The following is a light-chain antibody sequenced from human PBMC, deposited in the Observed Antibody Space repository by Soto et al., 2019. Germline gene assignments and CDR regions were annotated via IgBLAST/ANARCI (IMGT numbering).Light chain of an antibody. CDR1: QSVGNW. J-gene: IGKJ4*01. V-gene: IGKV1-5*03. CDR3: HQYDNYST. CDR2: KAS. Sequence: DIQMTQSPSTLSASVGDRVTITCRASQSVGNWLAWYQLQPGKAPNVLIYKASSLQSGVPSRFSGSGSGTEFTLTISSLQPDDFAKYCCHQYDNYSTFGGGTRVEIK.